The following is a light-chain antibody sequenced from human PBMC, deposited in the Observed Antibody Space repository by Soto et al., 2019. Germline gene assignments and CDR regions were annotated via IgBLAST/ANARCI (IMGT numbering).Light chain of an antibody. Sequence: QFALTQPASVSGSPGQSITISCTGTSSDVGTYNYVSWYQQHPGKAPKLIIYDVSKRPSGVSNRFSGSKSGNTASLTISGLQAEDEADDYCSSYTSSSTLYVFATGTKVTVL. CDR2: DVS. CDR1: SSDVGTYNY. V-gene: IGLV2-14*01. J-gene: IGLJ1*01. CDR3: SSYTSSSTLYV.